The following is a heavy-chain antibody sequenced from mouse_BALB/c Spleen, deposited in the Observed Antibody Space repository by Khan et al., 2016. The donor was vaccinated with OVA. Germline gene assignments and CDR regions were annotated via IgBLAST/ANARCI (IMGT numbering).Heavy chain of an antibody. CDR3: VRRGNYYGSFYWYFDV. V-gene: IGHV2-9-2*01. J-gene: IGHJ1*01. Sequence: QVQLKESGPGLVAPSQSLSITCTVSGFSLTSYDISWIRQPPGKGLEWLGVIWTGGGTNYNSAFMSRLSISKDNSKSQVFLKMKSLQSDDTAIYYCVRRGNYYGSFYWYFDVWGAGTTVTVSS. CDR1: GFSLTSYD. CDR2: IWTGGGT. D-gene: IGHD1-1*01.